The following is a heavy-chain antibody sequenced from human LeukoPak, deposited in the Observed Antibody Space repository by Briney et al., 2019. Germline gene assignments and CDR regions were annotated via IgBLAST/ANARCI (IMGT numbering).Heavy chain of an antibody. D-gene: IGHD4-17*01. CDR3: ARGNYGDPFYYYGMDV. J-gene: IGHJ6*02. V-gene: IGHV4-59*01. Sequence: PSETLSLTCTVSGGSMSSYYWSWIRQPPGKGLEWIGYIFYSGSTEYNPSLKTPITISVDTSKNQFSLKLSSVTAADTAVYYCARGNYGDPFYYYGMDVWGQGTTVTVSS. CDR1: GGSMSSYY. CDR2: IFYSGST.